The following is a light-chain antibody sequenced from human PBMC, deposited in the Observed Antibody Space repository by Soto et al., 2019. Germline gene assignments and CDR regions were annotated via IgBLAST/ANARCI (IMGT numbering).Light chain of an antibody. V-gene: IGKV1-27*01. CDR1: QGISNY. J-gene: IGKJ1*01. CDR2: GAS. Sequence: DIQMTQSPSSLSASVGDRVTITCRASQGISNYLAWYQQKPGKVPKLLIYGASTLHSGVPSRFSGSGSGTDFTLTISSQQTEDVANYYCQNYDRAPWTFGKGTKVESK. CDR3: QNYDRAPWT.